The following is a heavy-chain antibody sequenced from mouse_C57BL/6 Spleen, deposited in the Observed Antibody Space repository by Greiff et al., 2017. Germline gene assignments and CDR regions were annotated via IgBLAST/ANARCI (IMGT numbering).Heavy chain of an antibody. CDR3: ARGEVLFDY. D-gene: IGHD2-14*01. CDR2: ISYDGSN. J-gene: IGHJ2*01. CDR1: GYSITSGYY. Sequence: EVQLQQSGPGLVKPSQSLSLTCSVTGYSITSGYYWNWIRQFPGNKLEWMGYISYDGSNNYNPSLKNRISITRDTSKNQFLLKLNSVTTEDTATYYCARGEVLFDYWGQGTTRTVSS. V-gene: IGHV3-6*01.